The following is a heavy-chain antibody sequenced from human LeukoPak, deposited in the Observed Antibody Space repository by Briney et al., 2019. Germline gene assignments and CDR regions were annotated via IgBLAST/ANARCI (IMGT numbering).Heavy chain of an antibody. Sequence: GGSLRLSCAASGFTFSGYALHWVRQAPGKGLEWVAVISYDGSNKYYADSVKGRFTISRDNSKNTLYLQMNSLRAEDTAVYYCARGQEGEFDYWGQGTLVTVSS. D-gene: IGHD3-16*01. CDR3: ARGQEGEFDY. CDR2: ISYDGSNK. J-gene: IGHJ4*02. CDR1: GFTFSGYA. V-gene: IGHV3-30-3*01.